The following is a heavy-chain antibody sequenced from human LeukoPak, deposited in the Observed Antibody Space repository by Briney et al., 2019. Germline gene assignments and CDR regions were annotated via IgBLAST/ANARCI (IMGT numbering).Heavy chain of an antibody. CDR2: IKPDGTTK. V-gene: IGHV3-7*03. CDR1: GFPFSSYS. D-gene: IGHD6-13*01. Sequence: GGSLRLSCAASGFPFSSYSVTWVRQAPGKGLEWVANIKPDGTTKFCVDSVKGRFTISRDNALNSLYLQMNSLRAEDTAIYYCARSIPYGTTWYGRSDYWGQGTLVTVSS. CDR3: ARSIPYGTTWYGRSDY. J-gene: IGHJ4*02.